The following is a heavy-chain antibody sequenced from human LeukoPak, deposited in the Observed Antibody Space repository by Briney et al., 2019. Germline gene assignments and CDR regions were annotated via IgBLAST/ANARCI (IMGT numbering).Heavy chain of an antibody. D-gene: IGHD6-13*01. Sequence: SQTLSLTCAISGDSVSSNSAAWNWIRQSPSRGLEWPGRTYYRPKWYNDYAVSAKSRINIKPNTSTNQVSLQLNSLTLEDTAVYYCSRVLAAAGTHRHFDYWGQGTLVTVSS. J-gene: IGHJ4*02. CDR3: SRVLAAAGTHRHFDY. CDR1: GDSVSSNSAA. CDR2: TYYRPKWYN. V-gene: IGHV6-1*01.